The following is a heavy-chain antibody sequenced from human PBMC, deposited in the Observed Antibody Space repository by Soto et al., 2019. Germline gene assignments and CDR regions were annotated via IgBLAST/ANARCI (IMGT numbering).Heavy chain of an antibody. Sequence: EVQLLESGGGLEQPGGSLRLSCAASGFTFSDYGMSWVRQAPGKGLEWVSAISGSGSTFYADSVKGRFTISRDNAKNSLYLQMNSLRAEDTAVYYCARQKTGFGELLFKLFDYWGQGTLVTVSS. CDR1: GFTFSDYG. V-gene: IGHV3-23*01. D-gene: IGHD3-10*01. J-gene: IGHJ4*02. CDR3: ARQKTGFGELLFKLFDY. CDR2: ISGSGST.